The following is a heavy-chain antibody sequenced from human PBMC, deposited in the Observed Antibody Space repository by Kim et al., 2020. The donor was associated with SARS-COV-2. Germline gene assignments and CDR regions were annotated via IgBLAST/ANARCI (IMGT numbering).Heavy chain of an antibody. D-gene: IGHD3-22*01. V-gene: IGHV4-39*01. CDR3: ARLHGGYGSNGFARY. Sequence: SETLSLTCTVSGDSISSTGYYWGWIRQPPGKGLEWIGSIYYSGSTDYNPSLKSRVTISVDRSKNQFSLKLSSVTAADTAVYYCARLHGGYGSNGFARYWGQGTLVTVSS. J-gene: IGHJ4*02. CDR2: IYYSGST. CDR1: GDSISSTGYY.